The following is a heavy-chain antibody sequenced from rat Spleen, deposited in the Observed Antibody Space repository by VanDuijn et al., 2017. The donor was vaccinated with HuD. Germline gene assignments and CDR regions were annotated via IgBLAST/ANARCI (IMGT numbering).Heavy chain of an antibody. CDR3: VRANRESYAHFDY. D-gene: IGHD1-12*01. V-gene: IGHV2S12*01. CDR2: VSSGGNT. CDR1: GFSLTSDG. Sequence: QVQLKESGPGLVQPSQTLSLTCTVSGFSLTSDGVSWVRQPPGKGLEWIAAVSSGGNTDYNAALKSRLNITRDTSKSQVLLKMNSLQTEDTATYYGVRANRESYAHFDYWGQGVMVTVSS. J-gene: IGHJ2*01.